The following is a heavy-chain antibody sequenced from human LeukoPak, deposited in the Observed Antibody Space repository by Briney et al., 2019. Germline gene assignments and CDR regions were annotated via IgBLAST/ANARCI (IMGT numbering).Heavy chain of an antibody. J-gene: IGHJ4*02. CDR3: ARGLSSIGDYVLDY. D-gene: IGHD3-22*01. Sequence: GGSLRLSCAASGFTFSSYSMNWVRQAPGKGLEWVSSIISSSSYIYYADSVKGRFTISRDNPKNTLYLQMNSLRAEDTAVYYCARGLSSIGDYVLDYWGQGTLVTVSS. CDR1: GFTFSSYS. CDR2: IISSSSYI. V-gene: IGHV3-21*01.